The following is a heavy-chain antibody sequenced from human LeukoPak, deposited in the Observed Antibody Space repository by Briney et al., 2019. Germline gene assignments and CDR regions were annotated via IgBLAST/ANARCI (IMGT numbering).Heavy chain of an antibody. CDR1: GFTFSDYA. J-gene: IGHJ4*01. D-gene: IGHD5-18*01. Sequence: GGSLRLSCAASGFTFSDYAVSWVRQAPGKGLEWVSTIGITNTFYAHSVKGRFTISRDNSKNTLYLQMNSLRAEDTAVYYCAKPYNGYTSFDYWGHGALLTVSS. V-gene: IGHV3-23*01. CDR3: AKPYNGYTSFDY. CDR2: IGITNT.